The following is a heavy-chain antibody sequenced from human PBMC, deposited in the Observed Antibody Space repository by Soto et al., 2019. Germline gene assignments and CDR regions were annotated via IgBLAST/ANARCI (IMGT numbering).Heavy chain of an antibody. J-gene: IGHJ5*02. CDR3: ARGHCSSTSCYRAFNWFDP. CDR2: INHSGST. D-gene: IGHD2-2*01. CDR1: GGSFSGYY. Sequence: QVQLQQWGAGLLKPSETLSLTCAVYGGSFSGYYWSWIRQPPGKGLEWIGEINHSGSTNYNPSLTSRVTISVDTAMNHFSLKLSSVTAADTAVYYCARGHCSSTSCYRAFNWFDPWGQGTLVTVSS. V-gene: IGHV4-34*01.